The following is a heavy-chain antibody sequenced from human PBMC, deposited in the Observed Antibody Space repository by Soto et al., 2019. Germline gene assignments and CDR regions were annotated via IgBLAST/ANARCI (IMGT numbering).Heavy chain of an antibody. D-gene: IGHD4-4*01. J-gene: IGHJ5*02. CDR1: GFTFSSYS. CDR2: ISSSSSTI. Sequence: GGSLRLSCAASGFTFSSYSMNWVRQAPGKGLEWVSYISSSSSTIYYADSVKGRFTISRDNAKNSLYLQMNSLRDEDTAVYYFAREVYSNVALNWFDPWGQGTLVTVSS. CDR3: AREVYSNVALNWFDP. V-gene: IGHV3-48*02.